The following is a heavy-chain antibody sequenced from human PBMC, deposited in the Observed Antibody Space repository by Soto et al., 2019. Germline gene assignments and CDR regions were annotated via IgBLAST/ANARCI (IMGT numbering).Heavy chain of an antibody. D-gene: IGHD1-26*01. CDR1: GYTFTSYG. Sequence: QVQLVQSGAEVKKPGASVKVSCKASGYTFTSYGISWVRQAPGQGLEWMGWISAYNGNTKYAQKLQGRVTTTTDTSTSTTYMELMSLRSDDTAVYYCARDLGGSYYAPVDYWGQGTLVTVSS. CDR2: ISAYNGNT. CDR3: ARDLGGSYYAPVDY. V-gene: IGHV1-18*01. J-gene: IGHJ4*02.